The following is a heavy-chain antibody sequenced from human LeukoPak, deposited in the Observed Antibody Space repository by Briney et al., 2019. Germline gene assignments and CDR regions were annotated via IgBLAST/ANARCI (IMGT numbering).Heavy chain of an antibody. CDR1: GFTFSSYS. J-gene: IGHJ4*02. CDR3: ATSSEYSSSWGSPSCFDY. V-gene: IGHV3-21*01. CDR2: ISSSSSYI. Sequence: GGSLRLSCAASGFTFSSYSMNWVRQAPGKGLEWVSSISSSSSYIYYADSVKGRFTISRDNAKNSLYLQMNSLRAEDTAVYYCATSSEYSSSWGSPSCFDYWGQGTLVTVSS. D-gene: IGHD6-13*01.